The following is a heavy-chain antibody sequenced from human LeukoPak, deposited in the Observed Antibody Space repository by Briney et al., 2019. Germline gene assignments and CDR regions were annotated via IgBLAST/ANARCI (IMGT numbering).Heavy chain of an antibody. CDR2: IYYSGST. Sequence: SETLSLTCTVSGGSISSSSYYWGWIRQPPGKGLEWIGSIYYSGSTYYNPSLKSRVAISVDTSKNQFSLKLSSVTAADTAVYYCARQPLNSGSYFDYWGQGTLVTVSS. CDR3: ARQPLNSGSYFDY. D-gene: IGHD1-26*01. V-gene: IGHV4-39*01. CDR1: GGSISSSSYY. J-gene: IGHJ4*02.